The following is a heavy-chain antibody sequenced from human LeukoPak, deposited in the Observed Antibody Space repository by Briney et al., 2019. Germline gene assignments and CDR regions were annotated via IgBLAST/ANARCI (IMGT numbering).Heavy chain of an antibody. CDR2: IKQDGSEK. D-gene: IGHD5-24*01. J-gene: IGHJ4*02. Sequence: GGSLRLSCAASGFTFSSYSMSWVRQAPGKGLEWVANIKQDGSEKYYVDSVKGRFTISRDNAKNSLYLQMNSLRAEDTAVYYCARSKRWLQSDNFDYWGQGTLVTVSS. CDR1: GFTFSSYS. CDR3: ARSKRWLQSDNFDY. V-gene: IGHV3-7*01.